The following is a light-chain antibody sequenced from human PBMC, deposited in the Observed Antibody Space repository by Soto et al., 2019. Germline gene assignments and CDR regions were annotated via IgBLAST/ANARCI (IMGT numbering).Light chain of an antibody. CDR3: QQYYSSPWT. CDR2: WAS. Sequence: DIVMTQSPDSLAVSLGERATINCKSSQSVLYSSNNKNYIAWYQQKPGQPPKLLIYWASTRESGVPDRFSGSGSGTDFTLTINSLQAEDVAIYYCQQYYSSPWTFGQGTKVDIK. CDR1: QSVLYSSNNKNY. J-gene: IGKJ1*01. V-gene: IGKV4-1*01.